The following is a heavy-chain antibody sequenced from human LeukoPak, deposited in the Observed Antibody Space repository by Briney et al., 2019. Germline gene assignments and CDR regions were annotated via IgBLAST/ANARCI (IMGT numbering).Heavy chain of an antibody. D-gene: IGHD5-24*01. CDR1: GLTFSSHW. Sequence: HPGGSLRLSCAASGLTFSSHWMHWVRQAPGKGLVWVSRISTDGGTTTYADSVRGRFTISRDNANNTLYLQMNSLRAEDTAVYYCAREIQRTIEMTTNRAFDIWGQGTMVTVSS. CDR2: ISTDGGTT. CDR3: AREIQRTIEMTTNRAFDI. J-gene: IGHJ3*02. V-gene: IGHV3-74*01.